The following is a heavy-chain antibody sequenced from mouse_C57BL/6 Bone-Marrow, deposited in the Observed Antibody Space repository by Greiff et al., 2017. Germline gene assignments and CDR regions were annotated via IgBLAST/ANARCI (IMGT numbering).Heavy chain of an antibody. D-gene: IGHD3-3*01. CDR1: GYTFTDYY. J-gene: IGHJ1*03. Sequence: EVQLQQSGPVLVKPGASVKMSCKASGYTFTDYYMNWVKQSPGKSLEWIGVINPYNGGTSYNQKFKGKATLTVDKSSSTAYMELNSLTSEDSAVYYCARGAGRWYFDVWGTGTTVTVSS. CDR3: ARGAGRWYFDV. CDR2: INPYNGGT. V-gene: IGHV1-19*01.